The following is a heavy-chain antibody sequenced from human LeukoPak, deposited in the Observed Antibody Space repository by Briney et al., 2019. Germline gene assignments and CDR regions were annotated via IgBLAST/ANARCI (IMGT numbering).Heavy chain of an antibody. CDR2: IIPIFGTA. CDR3: ARDEAYCSGGSCGAFDI. CDR1: GGTFSSYA. Sequence: SVKVSCKASGGTFSSYAISWVRQAPGQGLEWMGGIIPIFGTANYAQKFQGRVTITADESTSTAYMELSSLRSEDTAVYYCARDEAYCSGGSCGAFDIWGQGRMVTVSS. J-gene: IGHJ3*02. V-gene: IGHV1-69*01. D-gene: IGHD2-15*01.